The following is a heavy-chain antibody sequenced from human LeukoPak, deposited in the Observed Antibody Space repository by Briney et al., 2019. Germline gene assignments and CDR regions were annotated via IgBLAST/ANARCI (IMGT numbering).Heavy chain of an antibody. V-gene: IGHV4-30-4*08. J-gene: IGHJ5*02. CDR1: GGSISSGDYY. D-gene: IGHD1/OR15-1a*01. Sequence: SQTLSLTCTVSGGSISSGDYYWSWIRQPSGKGLEWIGYIYYSGSTYYNPSLKSRVTISVDTSKNQFSLKLSSVTAADTAVYYCARVAVITGTKRFNWFDPWGQGTLVTVSS. CDR2: IYYSGST. CDR3: ARVAVITGTKRFNWFDP.